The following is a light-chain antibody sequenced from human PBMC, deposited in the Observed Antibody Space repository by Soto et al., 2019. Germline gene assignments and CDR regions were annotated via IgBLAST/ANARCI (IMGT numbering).Light chain of an antibody. CDR3: HQRNNWPRT. V-gene: IGKV3-11*01. CDR1: QSVSSY. J-gene: IGKJ1*01. CDR2: DTS. Sequence: EIVLTQSPGTLSLSPGERATLSCRTSQSVSSYLAWYQQKPGQAPRLLIYDTSNRATGIPARFSGSGSGTDFTLTISSLEPEDFAVYYCHQRNNWPRTFGQGTKVEIK.